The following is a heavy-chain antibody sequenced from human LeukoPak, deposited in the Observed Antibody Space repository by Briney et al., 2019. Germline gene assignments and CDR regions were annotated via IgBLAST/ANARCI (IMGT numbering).Heavy chain of an antibody. CDR2: IYSGGNS. J-gene: IGHJ4*02. Sequence: GGSLRLSCAAAGFTFSSYAMSWVRQAPGKGLAWVSIIYSGGNSYYADSVKGRFTISRDNSKNTLSLQMNSLRAEDTAVYYCARGGNYYGTSGYYYFDYWGPGTLVTVSS. CDR3: ARGGNYYGTSGYYYFDY. D-gene: IGHD3-22*01. CDR1: GFTFSSYA. V-gene: IGHV3-66*01.